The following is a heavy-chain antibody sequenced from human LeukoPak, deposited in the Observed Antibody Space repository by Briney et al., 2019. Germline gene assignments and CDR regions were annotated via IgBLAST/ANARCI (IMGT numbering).Heavy chain of an antibody. CDR2: IYYSGST. CDR3: ARREYSSGFSYYFDY. CDR1: GGSISSYY. Sequence: SETLSLTCTVSGGSISSYYWSWIRQPPGKGLEWIGYIYYSGSTNYNPSLKSRVTISVDTSKNQFSLKLSSVTAADTAVYYCARREYSSGFSYYFDYWGQGTLVTVSS. D-gene: IGHD6-19*01. V-gene: IGHV4-59*08. J-gene: IGHJ4*02.